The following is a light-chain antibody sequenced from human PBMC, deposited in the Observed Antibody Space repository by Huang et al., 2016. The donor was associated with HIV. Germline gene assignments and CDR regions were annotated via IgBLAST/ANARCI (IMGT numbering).Light chain of an antibody. CDR1: QSISTW. CDR2: KSS. J-gene: IGKJ1*01. Sequence: DIQMTQSPSTLSASVGDRVTITCRASQSISTWLAWYQQKPGKAPKLLIYKSSSLESGGSSRFSGRGSGTEFTLTISSLQPEDFATYYCQQYNSLPTFGQGTKVEIK. CDR3: QQYNSLPT. V-gene: IGKV1-5*03.